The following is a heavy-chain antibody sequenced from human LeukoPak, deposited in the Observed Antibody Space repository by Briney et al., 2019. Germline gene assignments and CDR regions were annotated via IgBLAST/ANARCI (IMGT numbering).Heavy chain of an antibody. Sequence: GGSLRLSCAASGFTFSAYPFHWVRQAPGKGLEWVSYISSSGSTIYYADSVKGRFTISRDNAKNSLYLQMNSLRAEDTAAYYCARDVGAADLRRFDYWGQGTLVTVSS. J-gene: IGHJ4*02. CDR1: GFTFSAYP. CDR2: ISSSGSTI. V-gene: IGHV3-48*03. CDR3: ARDVGAADLRRFDY. D-gene: IGHD3-16*01.